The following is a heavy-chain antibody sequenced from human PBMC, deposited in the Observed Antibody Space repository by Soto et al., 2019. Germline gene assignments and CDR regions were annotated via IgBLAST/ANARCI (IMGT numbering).Heavy chain of an antibody. J-gene: IGHJ6*02. CDR1: GFTFSDHF. V-gene: IGHV3-72*01. D-gene: IGHD2-15*01. CDR2: IRSKASSYTT. CDR3: AREHRSGPYYYVMDV. Sequence: GGSLRLSCAASGFTFSDHFMDWVRQAPGKGLEWVGRIRSKASSYTTEYAASVRGRFTISRDDSKSSLYLQMNSLKTEDTAVYHCAREHRSGPYYYVMDVWGQGTTVTVSS.